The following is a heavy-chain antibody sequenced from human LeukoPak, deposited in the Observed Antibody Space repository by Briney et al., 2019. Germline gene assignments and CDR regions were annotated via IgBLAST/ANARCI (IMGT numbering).Heavy chain of an antibody. Sequence: GGSLRLSCAASGFTFSSYAMSWVRQAPGKGLEWVSAISGSGGSTYYADSVKGRFTISRDNAKNTLYLQMNSLRAEDTAVYYCARGSITMVRGVIILSLSSTLLDYWGQGTLVTVSS. J-gene: IGHJ4*02. CDR1: GFTFSSYA. CDR3: ARGSITMVRGVIILSLSSTLLDY. CDR2: ISGSGGST. V-gene: IGHV3-23*01. D-gene: IGHD3-10*01.